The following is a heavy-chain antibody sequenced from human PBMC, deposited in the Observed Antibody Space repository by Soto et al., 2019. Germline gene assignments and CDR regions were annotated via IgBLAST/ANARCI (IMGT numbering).Heavy chain of an antibody. CDR2: INPDNGNT. CDR1: GYTFTRYT. J-gene: IGHJ5*02. CDR3: ARGIATGQLDP. D-gene: IGHD2-15*01. V-gene: IGHV1-3*01. Sequence: PRASVKVSCKASGYTFTRYTMNWVRQAPGQRLEWMGWINPDNGNTKSSQKFQDRVIITRDTSASTAYMDLSSLRSEDTAVYYCARGIATGQLDPWGQGTLVTVSS.